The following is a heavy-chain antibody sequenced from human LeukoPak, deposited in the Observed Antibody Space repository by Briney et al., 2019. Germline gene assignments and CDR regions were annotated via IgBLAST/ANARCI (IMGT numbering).Heavy chain of an antibody. D-gene: IGHD6-19*01. V-gene: IGHV1-8*01. J-gene: IGHJ4*02. CDR3: ARGVSTVAYDY. CDR2: MNPNSGNT. CDR1: GYTFTNYD. Sequence: ASVKVSCKASGYTFTNYDINWVRQATGQGLEWMGWMNPNSGNTGYAQKFWGRVTMTRDTSISTAYMELSSLTSEGTAVYYCARGVSTVAYDYWGQGTLVTVSS.